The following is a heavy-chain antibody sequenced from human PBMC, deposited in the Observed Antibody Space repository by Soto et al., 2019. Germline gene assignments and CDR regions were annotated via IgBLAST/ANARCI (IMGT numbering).Heavy chain of an antibody. CDR2: IFPLTDIP. D-gene: IGHD1-1*01. Sequence: QVQLAQSGTEVKKPGSSVKVSCKASGGTFRNYPINWVRQAPGQGLEWMGSIFPLTDIPDYAQKFQARLMISAGKSTSTAYMELSGLTSDDTAMYFCARSTLVVLNYFESWGQGTLVTVSS. CDR1: GGTFRNYP. J-gene: IGHJ4*02. V-gene: IGHV1-69*02. CDR3: ARSTLVVLNYFES.